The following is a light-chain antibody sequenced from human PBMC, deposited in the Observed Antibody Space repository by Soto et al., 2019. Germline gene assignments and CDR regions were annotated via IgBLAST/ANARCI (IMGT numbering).Light chain of an antibody. CDR2: DVT. CDR3: SSYTGRNTLFL. Sequence: QSALTQPASVSGSPGQSITISCTGTSSDVGAFDYVSWYQQLPGKAPKLLIYDVTNRPSGVSDRFSGSKSGNTASLTISGLQAEDEADYYCSSYTGRNTLFLFGFGTKVTVL. J-gene: IGLJ1*01. V-gene: IGLV2-14*03. CDR1: SSDVGAFDY.